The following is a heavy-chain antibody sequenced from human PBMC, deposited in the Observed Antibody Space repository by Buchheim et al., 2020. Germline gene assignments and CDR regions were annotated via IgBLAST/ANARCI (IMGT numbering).Heavy chain of an antibody. CDR1: GGSISSYY. D-gene: IGHD3-22*01. V-gene: IGHV4-59*01. J-gene: IGHJ4*02. Sequence: QVQLQESGPGLVKPSETLSLTCTVSGGSISSYYWSWIRQPPGKGLEWIGYIYYSGSTNYNPSLKSRVTISVDTSKNQFPLKLSSVTAADTAVYYCARVGDDSSGYYSIHFDYWDQGTL. CDR2: IYYSGST. CDR3: ARVGDDSSGYYSIHFDY.